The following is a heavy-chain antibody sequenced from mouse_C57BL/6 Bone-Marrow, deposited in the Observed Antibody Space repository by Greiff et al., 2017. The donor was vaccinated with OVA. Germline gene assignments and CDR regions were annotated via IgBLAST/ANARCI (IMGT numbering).Heavy chain of an antibody. J-gene: IGHJ3*01. V-gene: IGHV1-4*01. CDR3: ERSESYDEVPFAY. CDR1: GYTFTSYT. Sequence: VQLQQSGAELARPGASVKMSCKASGYTFTSYTMHWVKQRPGQGLEWIGYINPSSGYTKYNQKFKDKATLTADKSSSITYMQLSSLRSEDSEVYYCERSESYDEVPFAYWGQGTLVTVSA. D-gene: IGHD2-12*01. CDR2: INPSSGYT.